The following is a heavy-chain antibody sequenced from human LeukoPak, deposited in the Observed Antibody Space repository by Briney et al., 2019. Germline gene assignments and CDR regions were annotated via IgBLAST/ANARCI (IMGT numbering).Heavy chain of an antibody. J-gene: IGHJ6*03. Sequence: SETLSLTCTVSGGSINSYYWSWIRQPPGKGLEGIAYIYYSGSTNYNPSLKSRVTISADTSKNQISLKLSSVTAADTAVYYCARALWFGESGYYMDVWGKGTTVTISS. CDR1: GGSINSYY. CDR3: ARALWFGESGYYMDV. V-gene: IGHV4-59*01. D-gene: IGHD3-10*01. CDR2: IYYSGST.